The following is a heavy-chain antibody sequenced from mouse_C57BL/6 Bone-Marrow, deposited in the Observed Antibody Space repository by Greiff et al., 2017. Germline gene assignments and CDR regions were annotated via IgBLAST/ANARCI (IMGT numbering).Heavy chain of an antibody. V-gene: IGHV1-80*01. CDR1: GYAFSSYW. J-gene: IGHJ4*01. CDR3: ARELRLRSYYAMDY. Sequence: QVQLQQSGAELVKPGASVKISCKASGYAFSSYWMNWVKQRPGTGLEWIGQIYPGDGDTNYNGKFKGKATLTAAKSSSTAYMQLSSLTSEDAAVYFCARELRLRSYYAMDYWGQGTSVTVSS. CDR2: IYPGDGDT. D-gene: IGHD3-2*02.